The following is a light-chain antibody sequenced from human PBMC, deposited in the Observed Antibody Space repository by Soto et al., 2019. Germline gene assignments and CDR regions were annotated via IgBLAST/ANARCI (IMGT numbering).Light chain of an antibody. Sequence: QSVLTQPRSVSGSPGQSVTISCTGTSSDVGSYKYVSWYQQHPGKAPKLMIYDVSKRPSGVPDRFSGSKSSNTASLTISGLQADDEADYSCCSYAGRDTYVVFGGGTKLSVL. CDR2: DVS. CDR3: CSYAGRDTYVV. CDR1: SSDVGSYKY. J-gene: IGLJ2*01. V-gene: IGLV2-11*01.